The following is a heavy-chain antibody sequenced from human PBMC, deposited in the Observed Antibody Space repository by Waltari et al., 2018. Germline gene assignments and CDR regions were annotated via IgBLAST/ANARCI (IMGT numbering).Heavy chain of an antibody. CDR2: VHGSGRT. CDR3: ARDRGRGLYLDS. Sequence: QLQLQESSPGLVKPSGTLSLSCAVSGDSVTSSYWWSLVRQPPGKGLEWIGQVHGSGRTNYNPSFASRVTVSLDTSINQVSLKVTSATAADTAVYYCARDRGRGLYLDSWGPGTLVTVSP. V-gene: IGHV4-4*02. D-gene: IGHD2-15*01. CDR1: GDSVTSSYW. J-gene: IGHJ4*02.